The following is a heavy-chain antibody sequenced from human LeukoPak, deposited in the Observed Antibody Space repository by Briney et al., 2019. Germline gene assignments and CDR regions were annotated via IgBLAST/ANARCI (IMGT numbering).Heavy chain of an antibody. Sequence: GESLKISCKGSGYSFTSYWIGWVRQMPGKGLEWMGIIYPGDSDTRYSPSFQGQVTISADKSTSTAYLQWSSLKASDTAMYYCARRSYYDSSGSDAFDIWGQGTMVTVSS. J-gene: IGHJ3*02. D-gene: IGHD3-22*01. V-gene: IGHV5-51*01. CDR2: IYPGDSDT. CDR3: ARRSYYDSSGSDAFDI. CDR1: GYSFTSYW.